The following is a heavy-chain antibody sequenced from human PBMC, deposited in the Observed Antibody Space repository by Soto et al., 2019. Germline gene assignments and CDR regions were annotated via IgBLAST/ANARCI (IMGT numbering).Heavy chain of an antibody. Sequence: WGSLRISCVPSVFTFGTTDMSKLRQAPGEGLEWVSTIDGSGGITYYADSVKGRFTVSRDNSRNTVYLQMNSLRGDDTALYYCVKNSGWFNTWGQGAMFTVSS. J-gene: IGHJ5*02. CDR1: VFTFGTTD. V-gene: IGHV3-23*01. CDR2: IDGSGGIT. D-gene: IGHD3-10*01. CDR3: VKNSGWFNT.